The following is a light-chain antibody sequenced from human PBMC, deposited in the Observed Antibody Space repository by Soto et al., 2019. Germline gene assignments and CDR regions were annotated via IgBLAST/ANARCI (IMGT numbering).Light chain of an antibody. Sequence: DIQMTQSPSSLSASVGDRVTITCRASQSISIYLNWDQQKPGKAPKLLIYAASSLQSGVPSRFSGSGSGTDFTLTISSLQPEDFATYYCQQSYSTPSITFGQGTLLEIK. CDR2: AAS. CDR1: QSISIY. CDR3: QQSYSTPSIT. J-gene: IGKJ5*01. V-gene: IGKV1-39*01.